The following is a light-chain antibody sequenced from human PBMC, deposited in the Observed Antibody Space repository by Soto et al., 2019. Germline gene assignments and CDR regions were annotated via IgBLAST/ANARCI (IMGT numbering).Light chain of an antibody. V-gene: IGLV1-40*01. CDR2: VNS. CDR3: QSYDNSLSGYV. J-gene: IGLJ1*01. CDR1: SSNIGAGYD. Sequence: QSVLTQPPSVSGAPGQRDTISCTGSSSNIGAGYDVHWYQQLPGTAPKLLIYVNSNRPSGVPDRFSGSKSGTSASLAITGLQAEDEADYYCQSYDNSLSGYVFGTGTKVTVL.